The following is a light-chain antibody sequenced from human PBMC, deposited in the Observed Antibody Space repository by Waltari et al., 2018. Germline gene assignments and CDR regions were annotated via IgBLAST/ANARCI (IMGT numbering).Light chain of an antibody. V-gene: IGLV3-21*04. CDR2: YDT. CDR1: NIGNNS. J-gene: IGLJ2*01. CDR3: QVWDGSSDHVL. Sequence: SDMLTQPPSVSLAPGKTARITCGENNIGNNSEHWYQQKPGQAPVLVIYYDTDRTSGIPERFSGSNSGSTATLTISRVEAGDEADYYCQVWDGSSDHVLFGGGTKLTVL.